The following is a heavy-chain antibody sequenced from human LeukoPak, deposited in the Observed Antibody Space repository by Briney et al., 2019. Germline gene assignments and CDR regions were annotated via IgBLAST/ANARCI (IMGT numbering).Heavy chain of an antibody. D-gene: IGHD6-19*01. J-gene: IGHJ4*02. Sequence: GGSLRLSCAASGFIFSSYALHWVRQAPGKGLEWVAVLSYDGRGESYADSVKGRFTISRDNSKNTLYLQMNNLGAEDTAVYYCARVPSSGWLYYSDYWGQGTLVTVSS. CDR3: ARVPSSGWLYYSDY. CDR1: GFIFSSYA. CDR2: LSYDGRGE. V-gene: IGHV3-30*04.